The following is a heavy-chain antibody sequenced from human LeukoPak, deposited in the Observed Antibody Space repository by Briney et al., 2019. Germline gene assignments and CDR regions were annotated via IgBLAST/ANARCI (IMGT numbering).Heavy chain of an antibody. CDR2: IRHDGSNT. D-gene: IGHD4-11*01. CDR3: AKKMSKATTYFDY. J-gene: IGHJ4*02. CDR1: GFTFSSYG. V-gene: IGHV3-30*02. Sequence: GGSLRLSCAASGFTFSSYGMHWVRQAPGKGLEWVAVIRHDGSNTYYADSVKGRFTISRDNSKNTLSLQMNSLRTEDTGVYYCAKKMSKATTYFDYWGQGTLVIVSS.